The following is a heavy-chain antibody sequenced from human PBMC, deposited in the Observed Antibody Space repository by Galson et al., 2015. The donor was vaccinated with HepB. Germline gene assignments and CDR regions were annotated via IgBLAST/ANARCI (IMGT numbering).Heavy chain of an antibody. V-gene: IGHV3-74*01. CDR3: ARAPYSTGHGYYFDY. J-gene: IGHJ4*02. Sequence: KPSCAASGFTFNYYWMHRVCQAPGEELVWVSRINHDGSSISYAESVKGRFTISRDNARDTLSRQMNSLRAEDTAVYYCARAPYSTGHGYYFDYWGQGTLVTV. CDR2: INHDGSSI. D-gene: IGHD6-19*01. CDR1: GFTFNYYW.